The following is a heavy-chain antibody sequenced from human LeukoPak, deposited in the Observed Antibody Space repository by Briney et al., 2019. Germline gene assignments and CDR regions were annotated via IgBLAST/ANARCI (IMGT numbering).Heavy chain of an antibody. CDR2: ISSSSGSAM. CDR1: GFTFSDYY. Sequence: GGSLRLSCVASGFTFSDYYMSWIRQAPGKGLEWVSYISSSSGSAMYYADSVKGRFTISRDNAKNSLYLQMNSLRAEDTAVYYCARVFRGDDLFDYWGQGTLVTVSS. V-gene: IGHV3-11*01. J-gene: IGHJ4*02. D-gene: IGHD5-12*01. CDR3: ARVFRGDDLFDY.